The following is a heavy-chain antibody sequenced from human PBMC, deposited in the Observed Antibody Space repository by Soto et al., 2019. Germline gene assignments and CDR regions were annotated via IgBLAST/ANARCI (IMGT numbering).Heavy chain of an antibody. CDR3: ARKPYYGMDV. V-gene: IGHV3-21*01. J-gene: IGHJ6*02. CDR2: ISSSSSYI. CDR1: GFTFSSYS. Sequence: EVQLVESGGGLVKPGGSLRLSGAASGFTFSSYSMHWVRQAPGKGLEWVSSISSSSSYIYYADSVKGRFTISRDKAKNSLYLQMNSLRAEDTAVYYCARKPYYGMDVWGQGTTVTVSS.